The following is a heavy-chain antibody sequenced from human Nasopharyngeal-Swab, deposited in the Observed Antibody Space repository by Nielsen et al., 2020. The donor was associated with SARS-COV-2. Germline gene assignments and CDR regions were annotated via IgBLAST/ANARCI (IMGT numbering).Heavy chain of an antibody. CDR1: GYTFTGYY. V-gene: IGHV1-2*06. J-gene: IGHJ5*02. D-gene: IGHD6-19*01. Sequence: SVKVSCKASGYTFTGYYMHWVRQAPGQGLEWMGRINPNSGGTNYAQKFQGRVTMTRDTSISTAYMELSRLRSDDTAVYYCAREPDSSGWYATSNGFDPWGQGTLVTVSS. CDR2: INPNSGGT. CDR3: AREPDSSGWYATSNGFDP.